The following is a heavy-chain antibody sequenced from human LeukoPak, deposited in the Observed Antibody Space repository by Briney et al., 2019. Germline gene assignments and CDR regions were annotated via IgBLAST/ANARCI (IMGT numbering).Heavy chain of an antibody. CDR2: INHSGST. D-gene: IGHD2-2*03. Sequence: SETLSLTCAVYGGSFSGYYWSLIRQPPGKGLEWIGEINHSGSTNYNPSLKSRVTISVDTSKNQFSLKLSSVTAADTAVYYCASRGVDIVVVPAATYNWFDPWGQGTLVTVSS. V-gene: IGHV4-34*01. J-gene: IGHJ5*02. CDR3: ASRGVDIVVVPAATYNWFDP. CDR1: GGSFSGYY.